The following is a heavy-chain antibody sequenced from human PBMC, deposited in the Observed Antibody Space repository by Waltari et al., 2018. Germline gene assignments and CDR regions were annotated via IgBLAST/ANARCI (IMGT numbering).Heavy chain of an antibody. Sequence: QVQLVQSGAEVKKPGASVKVSCKASGYLFTSHDINWVRQATGQGPEGLGWMNAERGNTGYAQKVQGRVTMTRDTSTTTAYMELSSLRSDDTAVYFCARGLSSSWFGMDVWGQGTAVTVSS. CDR1: GYLFTSHD. CDR3: ARGLSSSWFGMDV. CDR2: MNAERGNT. V-gene: IGHV1-8*01. J-gene: IGHJ6*02. D-gene: IGHD6-13*01.